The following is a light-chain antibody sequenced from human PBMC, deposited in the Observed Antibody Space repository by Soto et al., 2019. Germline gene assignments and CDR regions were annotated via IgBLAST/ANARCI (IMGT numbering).Light chain of an antibody. J-gene: IGLJ2*01. CDR1: SSDVGAYNL. Sequence: QSVLTQPASVSGSPEQSITISCTGTSSDVGAYNLVSWYQQLPGKAPRLIIYEGTKRPSGISHRFSGSKSDSTASLTISGLRAEDEAHYHCCSYAGSRTFVFGGGTKVTVL. V-gene: IGLV2-23*01. CDR3: CSYAGSRTFV. CDR2: EGT.